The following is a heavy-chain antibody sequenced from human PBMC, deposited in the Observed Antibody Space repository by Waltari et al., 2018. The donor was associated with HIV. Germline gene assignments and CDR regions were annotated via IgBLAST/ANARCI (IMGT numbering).Heavy chain of an antibody. CDR3: ATTHGSGDYDNDFDY. D-gene: IGHD3-10*01. CDR2: RNQVGTER. J-gene: IGHJ4*02. CDR1: GFTFSFYW. V-gene: IGHV3-7*01. Sequence: EVQLVESGGGWVQPGGSLTLTCESSGFTFSFYWLSWVRQAPGKGLEWVGNRNQVGTERHYVDSVRCRLTISRDNGKTSLFLQMDNLSVEDTAVYYWATTHGSGDYDNDFDYWGQGTLV.